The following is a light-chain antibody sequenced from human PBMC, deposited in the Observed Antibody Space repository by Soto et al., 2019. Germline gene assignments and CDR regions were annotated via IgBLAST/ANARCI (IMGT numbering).Light chain of an antibody. V-gene: IGKV1-27*01. CDR3: QKYNSAPSLT. Sequence: DLQMTQSPSSLSASVGDRVTITCRASQDISSYLAWYQQKPGKVPMLLIYAASTLQSGVPSRFSGSGSGTDFTLTISSLQPEDVATYYCQKYNSAPSLTFGGGTKVEIK. CDR2: AAS. J-gene: IGKJ4*01. CDR1: QDISSY.